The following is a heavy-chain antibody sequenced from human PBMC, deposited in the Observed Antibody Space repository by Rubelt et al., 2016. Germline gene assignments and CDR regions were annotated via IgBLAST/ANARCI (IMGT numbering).Heavy chain of an antibody. V-gene: IGHV4-38-2*02. Sequence: PSETLSLTCTVSGFSMSSGYYWGWIRQPPGKGLEWIASIYRSASTYYNPSLKSRVTISVDTSKNQFSLKLSSVTAADTAVYFCARDQSQSFDHWGQGVLVTVSS. D-gene: IGHD3-9*01. CDR1: GFSMSSGYY. CDR2: IYRSAST. CDR3: ARDQSQSFDH. J-gene: IGHJ4*02.